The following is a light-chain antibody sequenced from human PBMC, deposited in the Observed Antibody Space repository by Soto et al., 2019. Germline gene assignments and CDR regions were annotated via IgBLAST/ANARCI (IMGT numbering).Light chain of an antibody. CDR2: DAS. CDR1: QSVSSD. J-gene: IGKJ4*01. V-gene: IGKV3-11*01. Sequence: EIVMTQSPATLSVSPGERATLSCRASQSVSSDLAWYQQKPGQAPRLLIYDASNRATDIPARFSGSGSGTDFTLTISSLEPEDSAVYYCQQRSLWPLTFGGGTKVDIK. CDR3: QQRSLWPLT.